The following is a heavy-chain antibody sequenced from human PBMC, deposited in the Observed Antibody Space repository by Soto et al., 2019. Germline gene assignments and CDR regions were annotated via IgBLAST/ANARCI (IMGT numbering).Heavy chain of an antibody. Sequence: SETLSLTCTVSGGSISSGGSYLSWIRQHPGKGLEWIGYIYYSGSSYYNTNLKSRVTISVDTSKNQFSLKLSAVTAADTAVYYCARRSNGTGDFDYWGQGTLVTVSS. D-gene: IGHD5-18*01. CDR2: IYYSGSS. CDR3: ARRSNGTGDFDY. CDR1: GGSISSGGSY. V-gene: IGHV4-31*03. J-gene: IGHJ4*02.